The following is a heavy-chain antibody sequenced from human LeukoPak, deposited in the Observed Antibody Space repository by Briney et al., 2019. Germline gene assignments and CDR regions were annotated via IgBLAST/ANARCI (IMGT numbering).Heavy chain of an antibody. Sequence: GGSLRLSCAVSGVTVSVNYMSWVRQAPGKGLEWVSVISDGGITYYADCVKGRFTISRDSSKNTLYLQPNSLRAEDTAVYYCARDHSGDYARAFDIWGQGTMVTVSS. CDR3: ARDHSGDYARAFDI. CDR2: ISDGGIT. CDR1: GVTVSVNY. J-gene: IGHJ3*02. D-gene: IGHD4-17*01. V-gene: IGHV3-66*01.